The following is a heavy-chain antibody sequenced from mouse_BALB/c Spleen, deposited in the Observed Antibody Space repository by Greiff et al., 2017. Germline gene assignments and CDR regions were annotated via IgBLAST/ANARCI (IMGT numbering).Heavy chain of an antibody. D-gene: IGHD1-1*01. CDR3: ARKLRGSYFDY. CDR1: GYSFTGYF. V-gene: IGHV1-20*02. J-gene: IGHJ2*01. Sequence: EVQLQQSGPELVKPGASVKISCKASGYSFTGYFMNWVMQSHGKSLEWIGRINPYNGDTFYNQKFKGKATLTVDKSSSTAHMELRSLASEDSAVYYCARKLRGSYFDYWGQGTTLTVSS. CDR2: INPYNGDT.